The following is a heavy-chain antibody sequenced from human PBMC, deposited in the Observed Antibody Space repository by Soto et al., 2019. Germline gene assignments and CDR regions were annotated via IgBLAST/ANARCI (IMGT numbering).Heavy chain of an antibody. V-gene: IGHV1-8*01. Sequence: QVQLVQSGAEVKKPGASVKVSCKASGYTFTSYDINWVRQATGQGLEWMGWMNPNSGNTGYAQKFWGRVTMSRNTSISTAYMELSSLRSEDTAVYYGARGQRITFGGVIVIHDAFDIWGKGTMVTVSS. CDR3: ARGQRITFGGVIVIHDAFDI. J-gene: IGHJ3*02. D-gene: IGHD3-16*02. CDR2: MNPNSGNT. CDR1: GYTFTSYD.